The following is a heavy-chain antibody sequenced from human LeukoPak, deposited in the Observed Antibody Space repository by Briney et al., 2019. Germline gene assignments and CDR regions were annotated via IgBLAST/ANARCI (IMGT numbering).Heavy chain of an antibody. Sequence: GRSLRLSCAASGFTFYDYAMHWVRQALGKGLEWVSGISWNSGSIGYADSVEGRFTISRDNAKNSLYLQMNSLRAEDTALYYCAKLVEDYDSSGYRGLDYWGQGTLVTVSS. V-gene: IGHV3-9*01. CDR2: ISWNSGSI. D-gene: IGHD3-22*01. CDR1: GFTFYDYA. CDR3: AKLVEDYDSSGYRGLDY. J-gene: IGHJ4*02.